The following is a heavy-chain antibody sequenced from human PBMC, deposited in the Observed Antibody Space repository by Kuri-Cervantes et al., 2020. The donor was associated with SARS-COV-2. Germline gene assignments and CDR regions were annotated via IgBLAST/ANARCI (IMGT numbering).Heavy chain of an antibody. D-gene: IGHD3-3*01. CDR3: ARALWSGYCTFDI. CDR1: GGSISSYY. Sequence: SETLSLTCTVSGGSISSYYWSWIRQPPGKGLEWIGYIYYSGSTNYNPSLKSRVTISVDTSKNQFSLKLSSVTAADTAVYYCARALWSGYCTFDIWGQGTMVTASS. V-gene: IGHV4-59*01. J-gene: IGHJ3*02. CDR2: IYYSGST.